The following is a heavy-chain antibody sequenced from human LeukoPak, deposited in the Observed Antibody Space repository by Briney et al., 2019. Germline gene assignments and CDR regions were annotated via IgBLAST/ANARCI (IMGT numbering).Heavy chain of an antibody. CDR3: ARANYYGSGKKDLDY. CDR2: MNPNSGNT. V-gene: IGHV1-8*01. J-gene: IGHJ4*02. D-gene: IGHD3-10*01. Sequence: ASVKVSCRASGYTFTTYDINWVRQATGQGLEWMGWMNPNSGNTGYAQKFQGRVTMTRNTSMSTAYMELNSLRSEDTAVYYCARANYYGSGKKDLDYWGQGTLVTVSS. CDR1: GYTFTTYD.